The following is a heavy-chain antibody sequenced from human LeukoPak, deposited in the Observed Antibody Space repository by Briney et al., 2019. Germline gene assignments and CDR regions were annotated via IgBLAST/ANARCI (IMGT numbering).Heavy chain of an antibody. V-gene: IGHV1-69*04. CDR2: IIPILGIA. CDR3: ARRDYYYYYMDV. CDR1: GGTFSSYA. J-gene: IGHJ6*03. Sequence: GASVKVSCKASGGTFSSYAISWVRQAPGQGLEWMGRIIPILGIANYAQKFQGRVTITADESTSTAYMELSSLRSEDTAVYYCARRDYYYYYMDVWGKGTTVTVSS.